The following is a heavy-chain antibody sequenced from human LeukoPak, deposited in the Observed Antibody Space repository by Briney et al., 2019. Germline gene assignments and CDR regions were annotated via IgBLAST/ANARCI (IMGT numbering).Heavy chain of an antibody. Sequence: ASVKVSCKASGYTFTGYYMHWVRQAPGQGLEWMGRINPNSGGTNYAQKFQGRVTMTRDTSISTAYMELSRLRSDDTAVYYCARDERWIYGRTFDYWAREPWSPSPQ. CDR3: ARDERWIYGRTFDY. CDR1: GYTFTGYY. CDR2: INPNSGGT. V-gene: IGHV1-2*06. J-gene: IGHJ4*02. D-gene: IGHD2/OR15-2a*01.